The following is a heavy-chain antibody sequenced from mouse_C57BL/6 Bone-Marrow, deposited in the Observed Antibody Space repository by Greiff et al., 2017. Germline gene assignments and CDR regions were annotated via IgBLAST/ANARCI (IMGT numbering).Heavy chain of an antibody. J-gene: IGHJ3*01. V-gene: IGHV1-64*01. CDR2: IHPNSGST. D-gene: IGHD2-3*01. CDR3: ASLYDGYYLAY. Sequence: VQLQQPGAELVKPGASVKLSCKASGYTFTSYWMHWVKQRPGQGLEWIGMIHPNSGSTNYNEKFKSKATLTVDKSSSTAYMQLSSLTSEDSAVYYCASLYDGYYLAYWGQGTLVTVSA. CDR1: GYTFTSYW.